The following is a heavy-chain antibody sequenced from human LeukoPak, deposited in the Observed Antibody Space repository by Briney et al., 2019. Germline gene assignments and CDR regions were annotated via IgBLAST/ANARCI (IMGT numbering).Heavy chain of an antibody. J-gene: IGHJ6*03. CDR3: ARGARSSRYYYYYYMDV. CDR2: ISAYNGNT. CDR1: GYTFTSYG. Sequence: GASVKVSCKASGYTFTSYGISWVRQAPGQGLEWMGWISAYNGNTNYAQKLQGRVTMTTDTSTSTAYMELRSLRSDDTAVYYCARGARSSRYYYYYYMDVWGKGTTVTVSS. D-gene: IGHD6-6*01. V-gene: IGHV1-18*01.